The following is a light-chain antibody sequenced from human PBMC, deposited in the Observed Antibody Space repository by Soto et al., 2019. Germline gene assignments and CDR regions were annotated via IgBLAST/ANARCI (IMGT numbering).Light chain of an antibody. J-gene: IGKJ4*01. CDR1: QSLTSSF. Sequence: EILLTQSPGTLSLSPGDRATLSCRASQSLTSSFLAWYQQKPGQTPRLLIYGASIRATDIPDRFSGSGSGTDFNLTIRRLEPEDFAVYFCQQYGRLPLSFGGGTKVEIK. V-gene: IGKV3-20*01. CDR3: QQYGRLPLS. CDR2: GAS.